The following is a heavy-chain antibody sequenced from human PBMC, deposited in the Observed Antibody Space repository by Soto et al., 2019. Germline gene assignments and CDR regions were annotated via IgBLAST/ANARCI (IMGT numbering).Heavy chain of an antibody. Sequence: SETLSLTCAVYGGSFSGYYWSWIRQPPGKGLEWIGEINHSGSTNYNPSLKSRVTISVDTSKNQFSLKLSSVTAADTAVYYCARDGATVTTRRLGYMDVWGKGTTVTVSS. CDR2: INHSGST. D-gene: IGHD4-17*01. J-gene: IGHJ6*03. CDR1: GGSFSGYY. CDR3: ARDGATVTTRRLGYMDV. V-gene: IGHV4-34*01.